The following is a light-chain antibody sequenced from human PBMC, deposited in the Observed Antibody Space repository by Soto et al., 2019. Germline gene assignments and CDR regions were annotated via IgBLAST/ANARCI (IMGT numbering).Light chain of an antibody. Sequence: QSALTQPPSVSGSPGQSVTISCTGTSSDVGSYNRVSWYQQPPGTAPKLMIYEVSNRPSGVPDRFSGSKSGNTASLTISGLQAEDEADYCCSSYTSSSTVVVFGGGTKVTVL. J-gene: IGLJ2*01. CDR3: SSYTSSSTVVV. CDR2: EVS. CDR1: SSDVGSYNR. V-gene: IGLV2-18*02.